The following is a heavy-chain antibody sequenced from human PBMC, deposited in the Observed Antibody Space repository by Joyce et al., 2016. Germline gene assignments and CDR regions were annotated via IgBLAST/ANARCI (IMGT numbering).Heavy chain of an antibody. CDR3: ARHVGPTPYGSGEYYYHYGMDV. V-gene: IGHV4-39*01. CDR1: DDSLRRSTFY. Sequence: QLQLQESGPGLVKPSETLSLTCTVSDDSLRRSTFYWGGIRQPPGKGLELIGTTYYGVKPYYSPTLTSRVTISVNTPKSQFSLKVISVTAADTAVYYCARHVGPTPYGSGEYYYHYGMDVWGRGITVSVSS. J-gene: IGHJ6*02. D-gene: IGHD3-10*01. CDR2: TYYGVKP.